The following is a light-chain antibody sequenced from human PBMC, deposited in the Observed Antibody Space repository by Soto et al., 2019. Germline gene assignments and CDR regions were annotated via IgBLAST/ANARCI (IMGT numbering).Light chain of an antibody. CDR1: QSISSR. V-gene: IGKV3-11*01. Sequence: EIVLTQSPATLSLSPGERATLSCRASQSISSRLAWYQQKPGQGPRLLMYAASTRATGIPARFSGSVSATEFTLTISSLEPEDFAVYYCQQRSNWPPTLTFGQGTRLEI. CDR3: QQRSNWPPTLT. CDR2: AAS. J-gene: IGKJ5*01.